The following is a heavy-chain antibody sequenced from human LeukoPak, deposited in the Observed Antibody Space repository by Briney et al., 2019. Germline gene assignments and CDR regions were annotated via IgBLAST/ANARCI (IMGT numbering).Heavy chain of an antibody. V-gene: IGHV1-18*01. CDR3: ARDCSSTSCYTVNYYYYGMDV. J-gene: IGHJ6*02. CDR1: GYTFTSYG. D-gene: IGHD2-2*02. CDR2: ISAYNGNT. Sequence: GASVKVSCEASGYTFTSYGISWVRQAPGQGLEWMGWISAYNGNTNYAQKLQGRVTTTTDTSTSTAYMELRSLRSDDTAVYYCARDCSSTSCYTVNYYYYGMDVWGQGTTVTVSS.